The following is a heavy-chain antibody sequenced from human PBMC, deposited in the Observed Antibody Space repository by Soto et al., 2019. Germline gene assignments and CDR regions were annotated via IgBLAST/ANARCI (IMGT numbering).Heavy chain of an antibody. CDR1: GGTFSSYA. D-gene: IGHD3-22*01. V-gene: IGHV1-69*06. CDR3: ARDRRGGYPLTDYYGMDV. CDR2: IIPIFGTA. J-gene: IGHJ6*02. Sequence: QVQLVQSGAEVKKPGSSVKVSCKASGGTFSSYAISWVRQAPGQGLEWMGGIIPIFGTANYAQKFQGRVTITADKSTSTAYMELSSLRSEDTAVYYCARDRRGGYPLTDYYGMDVWGQGTTVTVSS.